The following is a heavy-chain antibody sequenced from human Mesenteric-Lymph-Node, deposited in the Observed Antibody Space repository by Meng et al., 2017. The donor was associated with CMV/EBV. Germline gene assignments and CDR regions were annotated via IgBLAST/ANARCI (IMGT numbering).Heavy chain of an antibody. V-gene: IGHV4-34*01. CDR2: IDDTGDT. J-gene: IGHJ6*02. CDR3: ARVPYYYGMDV. Sequence: SETLSLTCAVYGEPFSGYYGSWIRQSPGKGLEWIGEIDDTGDTNYNASLKSRVTISVDTSKNQFSLKLSSVTAADTAVYYCARVPYYYGMDVWGQGTTVTVSS. CDR1: GEPFSGYY.